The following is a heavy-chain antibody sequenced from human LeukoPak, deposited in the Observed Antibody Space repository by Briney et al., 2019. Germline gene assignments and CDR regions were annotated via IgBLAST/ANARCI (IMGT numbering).Heavy chain of an antibody. J-gene: IGHJ4*02. CDR1: GVSISTYY. CDR3: ARSGDSHVYYFDY. V-gene: IGHV4-59*08. D-gene: IGHD1-26*01. CDR2: NSYSGIT. Sequence: PSETLSLTCSVSGVSISTYYWNWIRQPPGKGLEWIGYNSYSGITNYNPSLKSRITISIDTSKNQFSLKLSSVTAADTAGYYCARSGDSHVYYFDYWNQGTPLTVPS.